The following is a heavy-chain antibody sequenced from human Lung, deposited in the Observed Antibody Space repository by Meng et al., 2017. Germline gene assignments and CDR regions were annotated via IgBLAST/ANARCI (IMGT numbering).Heavy chain of an antibody. D-gene: IGHD2-21*01. CDR3: TKNDFYCLGY. V-gene: IGHV4-4*02. CDR2: IYHSGST. J-gene: IGHJ4*02. Sequence: QVQLQESGQGLVKSSGTLSLTCAVSGGSISSDNWWSWVRQPPGKGLEWIGEIYHSGSTNYNPPLKSRITISVDKPKNQFSLTLSSVTAADTAVYYCTKNDFYCLGYWGQGTLVTVSS. CDR1: GGSISSDNW.